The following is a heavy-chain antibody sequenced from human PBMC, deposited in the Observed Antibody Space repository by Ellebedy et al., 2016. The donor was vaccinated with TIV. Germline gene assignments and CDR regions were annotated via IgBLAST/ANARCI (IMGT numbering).Heavy chain of an antibody. CDR1: GGTFSSYA. D-gene: IGHD2-15*01. CDR3: ASTKDIVVVVAAALDY. V-gene: IGHV1-69*06. CDR2: IIPIFGTA. Sequence: SVKVSCXASGGTFSSYAISWVRQAPGQGLEWMGGIIPIFGTANYAQKLQGRVTITADKSTSTAYMELSSLRSEDTAVYYCASTKDIVVVVAAALDYWGQGTLVTVSS. J-gene: IGHJ4*02.